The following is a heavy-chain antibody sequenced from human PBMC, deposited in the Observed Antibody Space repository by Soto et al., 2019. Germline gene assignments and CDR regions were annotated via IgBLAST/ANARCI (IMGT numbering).Heavy chain of an antibody. CDR3: ARVGDVVTEDWFDP. CDR2: INYSGST. CDR1: GGSISSYY. Sequence: QVQLQESGPGLVKPSETLSLTCTVSGGSISSYYWSWIRQPPGKGLEWIGYINYSGSTNYNPSLKSRVTISVDTSKNQFSLKLSSVTAADTAVYYCARVGDVVTEDWFDPWGQGTLVTVSS. J-gene: IGHJ5*02. V-gene: IGHV4-59*01. D-gene: IGHD2-21*02.